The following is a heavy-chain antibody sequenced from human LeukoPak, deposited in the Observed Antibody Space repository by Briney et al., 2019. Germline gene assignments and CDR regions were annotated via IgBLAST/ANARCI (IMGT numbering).Heavy chain of an antibody. J-gene: IGHJ3*02. CDR1: GGSISSYY. Sequence: PSETLSLTCTVSGGSISSYYRSWIRQPAGKGLEWLGRIYTSGSTNYNPSLKSRVTMSVDTSKNQFSLKLSSVTAADTAVYYCARSKRSYYDSSGYEFDAFDIWGQGTMVTVSS. V-gene: IGHV4-4*07. D-gene: IGHD3-22*01. CDR2: IYTSGST. CDR3: ARSKRSYYDSSGYEFDAFDI.